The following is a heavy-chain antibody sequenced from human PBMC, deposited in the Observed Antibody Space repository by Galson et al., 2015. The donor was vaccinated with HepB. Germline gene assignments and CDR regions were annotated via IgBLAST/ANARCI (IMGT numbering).Heavy chain of an antibody. D-gene: IGHD2-15*01. V-gene: IGHV4-34*01. Sequence: ETLSLTCAVYGGSFSGYYWSWIRQPPGKGLEWIGEINHSGSTNYNPSLKSRVTISVDTSKNQFSLKLSSVTAADTAVYYCARGGEVGAGEGIVVVVAATRLADFDYWGQGTLVTVSS. CDR2: INHSGST. CDR3: ARGGEVGAGEGIVVVVAATRLADFDY. CDR1: GGSFSGYY. J-gene: IGHJ4*02.